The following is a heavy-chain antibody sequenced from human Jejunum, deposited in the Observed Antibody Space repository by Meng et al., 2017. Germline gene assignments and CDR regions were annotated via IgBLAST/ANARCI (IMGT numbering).Heavy chain of an antibody. J-gene: IGHJ6*02. CDR3: ARGPHCSGGSCRNYFYVMDV. CDR1: GFTFSDHY. CDR2: VRDKSNSYST. V-gene: IGHV3-72*01. Sequence: GGSLRLSCAASGFTFSDHYMDWVRQAPGRGLEWVGRVRDKSNSYSTEYAASVKGRFTNSRDDSKNSLYLQMNSLNTEDTAVYFCARGPHCSGGSCRNYFYVMDVWGQGTTVTVSS. D-gene: IGHD2-15*01.